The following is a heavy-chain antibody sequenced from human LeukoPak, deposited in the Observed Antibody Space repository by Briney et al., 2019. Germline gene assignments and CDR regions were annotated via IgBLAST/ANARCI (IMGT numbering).Heavy chain of an antibody. V-gene: IGHV1-2*02. Sequence: ASVKVSCKASGYTFTGYYIHWVRQAPGQGLEWMGWINPNSGGTNYAQKFQGRVTMTRDTSISTAYMELSRLRSDDTAVYYCASGWSFTGVGGVISYFDYWGRGTVVTVSS. CDR2: INPNSGGT. CDR1: GYTFTGYY. CDR3: ASGWSFTGVGGVISYFDY. D-gene: IGHD3-10*01. J-gene: IGHJ4*02.